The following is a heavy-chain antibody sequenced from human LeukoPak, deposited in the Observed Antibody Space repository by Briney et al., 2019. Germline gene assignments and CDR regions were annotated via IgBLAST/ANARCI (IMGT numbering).Heavy chain of an antibody. J-gene: IGHJ4*02. V-gene: IGHV3-30-3*01. Sequence: WRSLRLSCAASGISFSSNAMHWVRQAPGKGLEWVAVISYHGNTIQYADSVKGRFTISRDNSRNTLFLQMNSLRPEDTAVYYCARDKAGGWYATFDYWGQGTLVTVSS. CDR3: ARDKAGGWYATFDY. CDR1: GISFSSNA. CDR2: ISYHGNTI. D-gene: IGHD6-19*01.